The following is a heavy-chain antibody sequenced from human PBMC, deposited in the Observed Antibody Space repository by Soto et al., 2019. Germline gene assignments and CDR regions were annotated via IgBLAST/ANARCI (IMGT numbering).Heavy chain of an antibody. Sequence: QVQLQETGPGLVKPSETLSLTCTVSGGSISSYYWSWIRQPPGKGLEWIGYISYSGSTNYNPSLKRRVPLSVDTSKNPFSLKLSSVTAADTAVYYCARYGSGKYLDYWGQGALATVSS. CDR1: GGSISSYY. CDR3: ARYGSGKYLDY. V-gene: IGHV4-59*01. D-gene: IGHD3-10*01. J-gene: IGHJ4*02. CDR2: ISYSGST.